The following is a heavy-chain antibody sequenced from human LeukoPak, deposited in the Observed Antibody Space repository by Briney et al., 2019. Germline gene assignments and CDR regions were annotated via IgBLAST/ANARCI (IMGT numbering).Heavy chain of an antibody. V-gene: IGHV4-59*12. CDR1: GGSISSYY. J-gene: IGHJ4*02. D-gene: IGHD3-22*01. Sequence: SETLSLTCTVSGGSISSYYWSWIRQPPGKGLEWIGYIYYSGSTNYNPSLKSRVTISVAPSKNQCSLKLRSATAADTALYYCAAMIRRDYFDYWGQGTLVTVSS. CDR3: AAMIRRDYFDY. CDR2: IYYSGST.